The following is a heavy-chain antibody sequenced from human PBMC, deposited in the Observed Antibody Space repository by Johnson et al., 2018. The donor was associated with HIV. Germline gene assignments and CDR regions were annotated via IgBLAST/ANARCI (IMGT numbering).Heavy chain of an antibody. J-gene: IGHJ3*02. D-gene: IGHD1-1*01. Sequence: QVQLVQSRGGVVQPGGSLRLSCAASGFTFDDYAMHWVRQAPGKGLEWVAAIRYDGNDKYYADPAKGRFHISRDNSKNTLYLQMNSLRAEDTAVYSCGRVTHIQLRANDAFDIWGQGTMVTVSS. CDR2: IRYDGNDK. CDR3: GRVTHIQLRANDAFDI. V-gene: IGHV3-30-3*01. CDR1: GFTFDDYA.